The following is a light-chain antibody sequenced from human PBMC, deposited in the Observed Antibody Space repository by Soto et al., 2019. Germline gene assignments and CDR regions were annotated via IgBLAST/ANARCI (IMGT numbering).Light chain of an antibody. CDR3: QHYYGFPWT. Sequence: DIQMTQSPSTLSASIGDRVTITCRASQNISNWLAWYQQKPGKAPKLLIYKATSLEGGVPSRFSGSASGTEFSLTISSLQPDDFATYYCQHYYGFPWTFGQGTKVEIK. CDR2: KAT. V-gene: IGKV1-5*03. J-gene: IGKJ1*01. CDR1: QNISNW.